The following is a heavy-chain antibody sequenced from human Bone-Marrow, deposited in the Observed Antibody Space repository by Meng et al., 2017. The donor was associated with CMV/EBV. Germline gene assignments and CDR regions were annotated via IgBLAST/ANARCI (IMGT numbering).Heavy chain of an antibody. D-gene: IGHD3-3*01. Sequence: GESLKISCQASGYNFPTYFIGWVRQVPGKGLEWVSVIYRGGSTYYADSVKGRFTVSRDDSKNTLYLQMNSLRTDDTGVYYCTRDLWAYNSEWFPYGMDVWGQGTTVTVSS. CDR1: GYNFPTYF. J-gene: IGHJ6*02. V-gene: IGHV3-66*02. CDR3: TRDLWAYNSEWFPYGMDV. CDR2: IYRGGST.